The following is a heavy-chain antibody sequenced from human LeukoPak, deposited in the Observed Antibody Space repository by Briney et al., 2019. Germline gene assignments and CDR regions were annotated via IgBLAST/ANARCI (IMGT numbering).Heavy chain of an antibody. CDR3: ARQPRVLRFLEWLLYSWFDP. J-gene: IGHJ5*02. V-gene: IGHV4-39*01. D-gene: IGHD3-3*01. Sequence: PSETLSLTCTVSGGSISSSSYYWGWIRQPPGKGLEWTGSIYYSGSTYYNPSLKSRVTISVDTSKNQFSLKLSSVTAADTAVYYCARQPRVLRFLEWLLYSWFDPWGQGTLVTVSS. CDR2: IYYSGST. CDR1: GGSISSSSYY.